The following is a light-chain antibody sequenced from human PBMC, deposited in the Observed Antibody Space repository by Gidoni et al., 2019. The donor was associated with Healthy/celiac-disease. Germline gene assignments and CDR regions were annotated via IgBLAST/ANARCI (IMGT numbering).Light chain of an antibody. CDR2: QDT. Sequence: SYELTQPPSVSVSPGQTASITCPGDKLGDKYACWYQQKPGQSPVLVIYQDTKRPSGIPERFSGSNSGNTATLTISGTQAVDEADYYCQAWDGSSVVFGGGTKLTVL. CDR3: QAWDGSSVV. CDR1: KLGDKY. J-gene: IGLJ2*01. V-gene: IGLV3-1*01.